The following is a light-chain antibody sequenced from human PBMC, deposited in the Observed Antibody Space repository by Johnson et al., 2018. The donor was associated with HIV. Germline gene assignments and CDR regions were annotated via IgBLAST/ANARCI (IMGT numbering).Light chain of an antibody. J-gene: IGLJ1*01. CDR2: ENN. Sequence: QSVLTQPPSVSAAPGQKVTISCSGSSSNIGNNYLSWYKQLPGKAPKLLIYENNKRPSGIPAQFSGSKSGRSATLGIPDLQPGAGANYYCGTWDRGLSAGYVFGTGTKVTVL. CDR3: GTWDRGLSAGYV. V-gene: IGLV1-51*02. CDR1: SSNIGNNY.